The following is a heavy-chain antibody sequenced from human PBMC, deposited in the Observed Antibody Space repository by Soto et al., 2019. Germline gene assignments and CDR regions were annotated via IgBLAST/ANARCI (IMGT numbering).Heavy chain of an antibody. Sequence: PSETLYLTCTVSGGSLSSGDYYWSWIRQPPGKGLEWMGYIYYSGSTYYNPSLKSRVTISVDTSKNQFSLKLSSVTAPDTAVYYCARKRAARLTRGGCPPRYGRDVWAQVT. CDR3: ARKRAARLTRGGCPPRYGRDV. V-gene: IGHV4-30-4*01. CDR2: IYYSGST. CDR1: GGSLSSGDYY. J-gene: IGHJ6*02. D-gene: IGHD6-6*01.